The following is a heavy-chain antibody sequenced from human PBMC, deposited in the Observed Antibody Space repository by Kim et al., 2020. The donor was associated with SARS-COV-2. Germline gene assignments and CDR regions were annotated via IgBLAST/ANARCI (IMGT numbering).Heavy chain of an antibody. V-gene: IGHV3-23*03. J-gene: IGHJ4*02. D-gene: IGHD6-19*01. CDR3: ATTTSGWIFDN. Sequence: FSAATVKGRFSSSRDNSKSTLYLPINSLRAEDTAVYYCATTTSGWIFDNWGQGTKVTVSS.